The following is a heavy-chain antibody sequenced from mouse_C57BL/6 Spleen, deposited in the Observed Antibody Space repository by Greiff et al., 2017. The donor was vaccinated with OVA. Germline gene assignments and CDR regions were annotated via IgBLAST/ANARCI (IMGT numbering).Heavy chain of an antibody. CDR1: GYAFSSSW. J-gene: IGHJ4*01. CDR3: ARGGYHFYAMDY. Sequence: VQLQQSGPELVKPGASVKISCKASGYAFSSSWMNWVKQRPGKGLEWIGRIYPGDGDTNYNGKFKGKATLTADKSSSTAYMQLSSLTSEDSAVYFCARGGYHFYAMDYWGQGTSVTVSS. D-gene: IGHD2-2*01. CDR2: IYPGDGDT. V-gene: IGHV1-82*01.